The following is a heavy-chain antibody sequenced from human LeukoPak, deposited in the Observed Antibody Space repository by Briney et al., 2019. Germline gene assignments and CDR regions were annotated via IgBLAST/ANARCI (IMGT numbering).Heavy chain of an antibody. D-gene: IGHD1-7*01. J-gene: IGHJ4*02. CDR3: AKGSNWNYDPRVYIDY. CDR2: IRYDGSNK. Sequence: GGSQRLSCAASGFTFSGYGMHWVRQVPGKGLEWVAFIRYDGSNKYYADSVKGRFTISRDNSKNTLYLQMNSLRAEDTAVYYCAKGSNWNYDPRVYIDYWGQGTLVTVSS. V-gene: IGHV3-30*02. CDR1: GFTFSGYG.